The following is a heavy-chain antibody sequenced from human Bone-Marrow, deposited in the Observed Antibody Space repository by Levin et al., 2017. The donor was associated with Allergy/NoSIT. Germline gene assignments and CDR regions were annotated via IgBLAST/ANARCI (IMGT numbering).Heavy chain of an antibody. CDR3: ARHSFTGIHDAFDI. V-gene: IGHV4-39*01. J-gene: IGHJ3*02. CDR2: IYYSGST. Sequence: SQTLSLTCTVSGGSISSSSYYWGWIRQPPGKGLEWIGSIYYSGSTYYNPSLKSRVTISVDTSKNQFSLKLSSVTAADTAVYYCARHSFTGIHDAFDIWGQGTMVTVSS. D-gene: IGHD3-10*01. CDR1: GGSISSSSYY.